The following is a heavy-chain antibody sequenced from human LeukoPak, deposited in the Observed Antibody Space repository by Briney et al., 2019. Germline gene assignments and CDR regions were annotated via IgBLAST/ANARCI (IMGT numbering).Heavy chain of an antibody. J-gene: IGHJ3*02. CDR3: ARDITGTTTDDAFDI. V-gene: IGHV1-2*02. CDR2: INPNSGGT. Sequence: GASVKVSCKASGYTFTGCYMHWVRQAPGQGLEWMGWINPNSGGTNYAQKFQGRVTITRDTSISTAYMELSRLRSDDTAVYYCARDITGTTTDDAFDIWGQGTMVTVSS. D-gene: IGHD1-7*01. CDR1: GYTFTGCY.